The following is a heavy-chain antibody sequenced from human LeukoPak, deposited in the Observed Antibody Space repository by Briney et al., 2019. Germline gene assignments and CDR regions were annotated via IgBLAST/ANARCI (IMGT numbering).Heavy chain of an antibody. CDR3: ARIYDFWSASIYYFDY. J-gene: IGHJ4*02. Sequence: SETLSLTCTVSGGSISSGDYYWSWIRQPPGKGLEWIGYIYYSGSTYYNPSLKSRVTISVDTSKNQFSLKLSSVTAADTAVYYCARIYDFWSASIYYFDYWGQGTLVTVSS. CDR2: IYYSGST. V-gene: IGHV4-30-4*01. D-gene: IGHD3-3*01. CDR1: GGSISSGDYY.